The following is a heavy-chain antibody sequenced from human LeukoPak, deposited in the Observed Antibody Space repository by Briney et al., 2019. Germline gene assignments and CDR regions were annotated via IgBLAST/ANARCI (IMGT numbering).Heavy chain of an antibody. J-gene: IGHJ4*02. CDR3: ARDRVTTVTGTYYFDY. D-gene: IGHD4-17*01. CDR1: GFTFRSHA. CDR2: ISYDGNNK. Sequence: PGGSLRLSCAASGFTFRSHAMHWVRQAPGKGLEWVAVISYDGNNKYYAGSVKGRFSISRDNSKNTLYLQMNSLRPEDRAIYHRARDRVTTVTGTYYFDYWGQGTLVTVSS. V-gene: IGHV3-30-3*01.